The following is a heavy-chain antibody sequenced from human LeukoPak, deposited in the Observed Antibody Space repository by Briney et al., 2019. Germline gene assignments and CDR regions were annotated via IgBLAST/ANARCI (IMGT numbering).Heavy chain of an antibody. CDR1: GFTFSSYA. CDR2: ISGSGGST. Sequence: GGSLRLSCAASGFTFSSYAMSWVRQAPGKGLEWVSAISGSGGSTYYADSVKGRFTISRDNSKNTLYLQMNSLRAEDTAVYYCAKFGPLNYYDSSGYFSAFDIWGQGTMVTVSS. D-gene: IGHD3-22*01. J-gene: IGHJ3*02. CDR3: AKFGPLNYYDSSGYFSAFDI. V-gene: IGHV3-23*01.